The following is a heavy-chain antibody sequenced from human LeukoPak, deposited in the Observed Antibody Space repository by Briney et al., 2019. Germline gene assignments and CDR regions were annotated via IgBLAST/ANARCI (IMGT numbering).Heavy chain of an antibody. CDR1: GFTFSDHY. Sequence: GGSLILSCAASGFTFSDHYIDWVRQAPGKGLEWVGRIRNKANSYTTEYAASVKGRFIISRDDSKNSLYLRMNSLKTEDTAVYYCARVGIVGATGYFDNWGQGTLVTVSS. J-gene: IGHJ4*02. CDR3: ARVGIVGATGYFDN. V-gene: IGHV3-72*01. D-gene: IGHD1-26*01. CDR2: IRNKANSYTT.